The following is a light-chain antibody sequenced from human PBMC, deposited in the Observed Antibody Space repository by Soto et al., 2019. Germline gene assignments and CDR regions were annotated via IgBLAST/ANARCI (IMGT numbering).Light chain of an antibody. CDR1: QSISSSF. CDR3: QQLHSYPLT. CDR2: SAS. Sequence: DIQMTQSPSSLSASVGDRVTITCRASQSISSSFLNWYQQKPGKAPKLLIFSASSLQSGVPSRFSGSGSGTDFTLTISSLQPEDFATYYCQQLHSYPLTFGGGTKVDIK. J-gene: IGKJ4*01. V-gene: IGKV1-39*01.